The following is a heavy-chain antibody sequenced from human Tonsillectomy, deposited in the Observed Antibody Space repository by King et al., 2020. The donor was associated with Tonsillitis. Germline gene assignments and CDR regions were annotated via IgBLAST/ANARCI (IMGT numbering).Heavy chain of an antibody. J-gene: IGHJ6*02. D-gene: IGHD3-10*01. CDR2: IYHSGST. CDR3: ARGKSTMVRGSYYYYYGMDV. Sequence: LQLQESGSGLVKPSQTLSLTCAVSGGSISSGGYSWSWIRQPPGKGLEWIGYIYHSGSTYYNPSLKSRVTISVDRSKNQFSLKLRSVTAADTAVYYCARGKSTMVRGSYYYYYGMDVWGQGTTVTVSS. CDR1: GGSISSGGYS. V-gene: IGHV4-30-2*01.